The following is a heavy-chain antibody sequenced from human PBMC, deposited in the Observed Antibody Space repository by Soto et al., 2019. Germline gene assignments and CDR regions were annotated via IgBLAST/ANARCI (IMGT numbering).Heavy chain of an antibody. CDR2: IFPYTGDT. Sequence: ASVKVSCKASAYDFNTYSINWVRQAPGQGLEWMGSIFPYTGDTHYAQNLTARLTMTRDTSTNTAYMYLARLPLDDTAVYYCARGGFSSSWRLDYWGQGTLVTVSS. CDR1: AYDFNTYS. V-gene: IGHV1-18*04. D-gene: IGHD6-13*01. CDR3: ARGGFSSSWRLDY. J-gene: IGHJ4*02.